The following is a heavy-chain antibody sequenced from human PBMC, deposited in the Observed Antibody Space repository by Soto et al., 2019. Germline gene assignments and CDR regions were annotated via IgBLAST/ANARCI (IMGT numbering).Heavy chain of an antibody. Sequence: EVQLVESGGGLVKPGGSLRLSCAASGFTFSYAWMSWVRQAPGKGLEWVGHIKTKSVGGTTDYAAPVKGRFTISRNDSKNTLYLLLNSLKADDTAVYYCTTEVPRAGAFDIWGQGTTVIVSS. D-gene: IGHD2-2*01. V-gene: IGHV3-15*01. J-gene: IGHJ3*02. CDR2: IKTKSVGGTT. CDR3: TTEVPRAGAFDI. CDR1: GFTFSYAW.